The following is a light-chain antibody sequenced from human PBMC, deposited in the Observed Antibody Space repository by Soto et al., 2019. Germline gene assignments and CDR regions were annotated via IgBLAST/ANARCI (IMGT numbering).Light chain of an antibody. J-gene: IGLJ1*01. CDR3: QSYDSSLSGHYV. Sequence: QSVLTQPPSVSGAPGQRVTISCTGSSSNIGAGYDVHWYQQLPGTAPKLLIYANSNRPSGVPDRFSGSKSGTSASLAITGHQAEDEADYYCQSYDSSLSGHYVFGTGTKLTVL. V-gene: IGLV1-40*01. CDR2: ANS. CDR1: SSNIGAGYD.